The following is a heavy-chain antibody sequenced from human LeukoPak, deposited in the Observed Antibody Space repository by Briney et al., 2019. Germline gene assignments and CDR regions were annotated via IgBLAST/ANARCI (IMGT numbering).Heavy chain of an antibody. Sequence: GGSLRLSCVASGFSFSTYWMSWVRQAPGKGLEWVANIKEDGSEKYYVDSVKGRFTMSRDSAKNSVYLQMNRLRVEDTAVYYCARRSYRGVIGLYYYYYMDVWGKGTPVTVSS. CDR1: GFSFSTYW. J-gene: IGHJ6*03. CDR3: ARRSYRGVIGLYYYYYMDV. V-gene: IGHV3-7*01. D-gene: IGHD3-16*02. CDR2: IKEDGSEK.